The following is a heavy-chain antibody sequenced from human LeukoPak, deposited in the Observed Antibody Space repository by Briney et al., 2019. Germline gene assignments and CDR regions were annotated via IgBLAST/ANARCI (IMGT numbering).Heavy chain of an antibody. Sequence: PGGSLRLSCAASGFTFSSYAMSWVRQAPGKGLEWVSAISGSGGSTYYADSVKGRFTTSRDNSKNTLYLQMNSLRAEDTAVYYCAKVPSSSWSPYYGMDVWGQGTTVTVSS. CDR3: AKVPSSSWSPYYGMDV. CDR2: ISGSGGST. J-gene: IGHJ6*02. D-gene: IGHD6-13*01. V-gene: IGHV3-23*01. CDR1: GFTFSSYA.